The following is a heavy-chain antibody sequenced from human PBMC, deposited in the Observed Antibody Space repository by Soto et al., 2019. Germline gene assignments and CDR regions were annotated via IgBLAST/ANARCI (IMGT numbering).Heavy chain of an antibody. V-gene: IGHV4-39*02. Sequence: QLHLQESGPGLLKPSGTLSLTCSVSGGSISSSPYCWGWIRQPPGKGLEWIGSVFNSGTTYYHPSLKSRLTIAVDTSRNHFTLNLTSVTASDTAVYYCARNAAGGAYLYWGQGILVAVSS. CDR2: VFNSGTT. D-gene: IGHD3-16*01. CDR1: GGSISSSPYC. CDR3: ARNAAGGAYLY. J-gene: IGHJ4*02.